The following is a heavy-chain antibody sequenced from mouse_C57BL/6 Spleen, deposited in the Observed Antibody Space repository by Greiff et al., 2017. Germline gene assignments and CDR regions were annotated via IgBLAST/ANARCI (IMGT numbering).Heavy chain of an antibody. J-gene: IGHJ4*01. CDR1: GYTFTSYW. CDR2: IYPGNSDT. Sequence: VQLQQSGPVLARPGASVKMSCKTSGYTFTSYWMHWVKQRPGQGLEWIGAIYPGNSDTSYNQKFKGKAKLTAVTSASTAYMELRSLTNEDSAVYYCTRMCYDAMDYWGQGTSGTVSS. D-gene: IGHD2-12*01. CDR3: TRMCYDAMDY. V-gene: IGHV1-5*01.